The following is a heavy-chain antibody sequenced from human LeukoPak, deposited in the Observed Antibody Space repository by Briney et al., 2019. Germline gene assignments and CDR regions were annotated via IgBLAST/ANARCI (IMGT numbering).Heavy chain of an antibody. CDR3: ARELPREVTLDY. D-gene: IGHD2-21*02. CDR2: IFTDGSTT. Sequence: GGSLRLSCVASEFNLFSYGMQWVRQAQGEGLVWVSRIFTDGSTTSYADSVKGRFTISRDNAKNTLYLEMKSLRVEDTAVYYCARELPREVTLDYWGQGTLVTVSP. V-gene: IGHV3-74*01. J-gene: IGHJ4*01. CDR1: EFNLFSYG.